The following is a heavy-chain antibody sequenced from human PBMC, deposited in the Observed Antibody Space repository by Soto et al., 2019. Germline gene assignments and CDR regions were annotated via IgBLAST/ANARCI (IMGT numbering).Heavy chain of an antibody. CDR3: AKVRVVVPAAMGVDV. CDR1: GFTFSSYA. J-gene: IGHJ6*02. CDR2: ISGSGGST. D-gene: IGHD2-2*01. Sequence: PGGSLRLSCAASGFTFSSYAMSWVRQAPGKGLEWVSAISGSGGSTYYADSVKGRFTISRDNSKNTLYLQMNSLRAEDTAVYYCAKVRVVVPAAMGVDVWGQGTTVTVSS. V-gene: IGHV3-23*01.